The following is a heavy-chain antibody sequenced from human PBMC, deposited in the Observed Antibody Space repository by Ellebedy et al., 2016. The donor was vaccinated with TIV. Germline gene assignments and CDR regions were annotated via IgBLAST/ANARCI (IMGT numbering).Heavy chain of an antibody. Sequence: GESLKISCAASGFTFSSYSMNWVRQAPGKGLEWVSSISSTSTYIYYADSVKGRFTISRDNAKNSLYLQMNSLRAEDTAVYHCASSTIFGVLSRPYYYAMDVWGQGTTVTVSS. CDR1: GFTFSSYS. J-gene: IGHJ6*02. CDR3: ASSTIFGVLSRPYYYAMDV. V-gene: IGHV3-21*01. D-gene: IGHD3-3*01. CDR2: ISSTSTYI.